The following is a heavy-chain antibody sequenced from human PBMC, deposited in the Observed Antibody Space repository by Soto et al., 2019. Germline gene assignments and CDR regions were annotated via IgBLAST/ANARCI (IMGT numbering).Heavy chain of an antibody. CDR1: GFTFSSYA. D-gene: IGHD3-3*01. J-gene: IGHJ4*02. Sequence: QVQLVESGGGVVQPGRSLRLSCAASGFTFSSYAMHWVRQAPGKGLEWVAVISYDGSNKYYADSVKGRFTISRDNAKNTLYLQINSLRAEHTAVYYCARGVTIFGVVSPPGYWGQGTLVTVSS. CDR3: ARGVTIFGVVSPPGY. V-gene: IGHV3-30-3*01. CDR2: ISYDGSNK.